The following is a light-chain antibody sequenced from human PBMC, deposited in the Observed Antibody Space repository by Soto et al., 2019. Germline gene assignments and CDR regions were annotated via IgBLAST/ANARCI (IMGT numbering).Light chain of an antibody. CDR3: QQYGSSPWT. V-gene: IGKV3-20*01. CDR1: ESVTNY. J-gene: IGKJ1*01. Sequence: EIVLTQSPATLSLSPGERGTLSCRASESVTNYLAWYQQKPGQAPRLLVYDVSNRATGTPARFSGGGSGTDFTLTISRLEPEDFAVYYCQQYGSSPWTFGQGTKVDIK. CDR2: DVS.